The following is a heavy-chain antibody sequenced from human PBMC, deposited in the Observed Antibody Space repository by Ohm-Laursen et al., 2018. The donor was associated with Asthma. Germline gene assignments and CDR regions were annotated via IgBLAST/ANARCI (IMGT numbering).Heavy chain of an antibody. CDR2: ISYDGSNK. J-gene: IGHJ5*02. Sequence: SLRLSCAASGFTFSSYGMHWVRQAPGKGLERVAVISYDGSNKYYADSVKGRFTISRDNSKNTLYLQMNSLRAEDTAVYYCAKDGVGGAAAATYNWFDPWGQGTLVTVSS. V-gene: IGHV3-30*18. D-gene: IGHD6-13*01. CDR1: GFTFSSYG. CDR3: AKDGVGGAAAATYNWFDP.